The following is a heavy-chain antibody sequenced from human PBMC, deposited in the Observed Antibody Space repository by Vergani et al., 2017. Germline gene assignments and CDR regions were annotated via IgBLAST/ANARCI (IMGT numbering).Heavy chain of an antibody. CDR3: ARLVKGGSSGYYTYYYGMDV. J-gene: IGHJ6*02. Sequence: QVQLQQWGAGLLKPSETLSLTCAVYGGSFSGYYWSWIRQPPGKGLEWIGEINHSGSTNYNPSLKSRGTISVDTSKNQFSLKLSSVTAADTAVYYCARLVKGGSSGYYTYYYGMDVWGQGTTVTVSS. CDR2: INHSGST. V-gene: IGHV4-34*01. CDR1: GGSFSGYY. D-gene: IGHD3-22*01.